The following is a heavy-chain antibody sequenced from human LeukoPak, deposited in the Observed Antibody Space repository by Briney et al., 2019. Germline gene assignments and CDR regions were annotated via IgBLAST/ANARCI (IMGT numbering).Heavy chain of an antibody. Sequence: GESPEISCQGSGYIFTSYWIGWVRQLPGKGLEWMGIIYPGDSDTRYSPSFQGQVTITADKSRSPAFLQWSSLNASDPAMVSRANHAAARPYYYYYMDVWGKGTTVTVSS. CDR2: IYPGDSDT. D-gene: IGHD6-6*01. CDR3: ANHAAARPYYYYYMDV. CDR1: GYIFTSYW. J-gene: IGHJ6*03. V-gene: IGHV5-51*01.